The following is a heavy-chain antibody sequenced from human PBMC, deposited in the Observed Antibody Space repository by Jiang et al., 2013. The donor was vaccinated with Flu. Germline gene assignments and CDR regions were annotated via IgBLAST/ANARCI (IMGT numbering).Heavy chain of an antibody. CDR2: LESKAYNYAT. J-gene: IGHJ5*01. CDR3: FILLEWF. CDR1: TSLLVAL. V-gene: IGHV3-73*01. Sequence: DLVQPGGSLKLSVQPLTSLLVALQHTGSARLLGKGWSGLAGLESKAYNYATSYGASAKGRFTISRDDSKNTAYLQMNSLKTEDTAVYYCFILLEWF. D-gene: IGHD3-3*01.